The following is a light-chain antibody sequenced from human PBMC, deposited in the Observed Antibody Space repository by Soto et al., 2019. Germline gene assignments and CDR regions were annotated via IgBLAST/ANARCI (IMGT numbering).Light chain of an antibody. J-gene: IGKJ1*01. CDR3: QQSYSTPPT. V-gene: IGKV1-39*01. Sequence: DIQMNHSPASLSASVGDRVTVTCRASQSITRSLNWYQQKPGKAPELLIYSASTLQSGVPSRFGGRGSGTDFTLTISSLQPDDFATYYCQQSYSTPPTFGQGTKVDIK. CDR1: QSITRS. CDR2: SAS.